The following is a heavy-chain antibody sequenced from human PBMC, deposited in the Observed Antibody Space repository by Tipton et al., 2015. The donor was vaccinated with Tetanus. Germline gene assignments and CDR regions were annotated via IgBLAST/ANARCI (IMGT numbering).Heavy chain of an antibody. D-gene: IGHD3-10*01. CDR2: IYYSGST. CDR1: GGSISSYY. Sequence: GLVKPSETLSLTCTVSGGSISSYYWSWIRQPPGKGLEWIGYIYYSGSTNYNPSLKSRVTISVDTSKNQFSLKLSSVTAADTAVYYCARENGYGSDYGMDVWGQGTTVTVSS. V-gene: IGHV4-59*01. CDR3: ARENGYGSDYGMDV. J-gene: IGHJ6*02.